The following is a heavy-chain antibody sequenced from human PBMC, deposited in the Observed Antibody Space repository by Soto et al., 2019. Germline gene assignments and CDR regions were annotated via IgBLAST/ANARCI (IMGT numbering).Heavy chain of an antibody. CDR2: INHSGST. CDR3: AREKATTMVRGVINWFDP. Sequence: QVQLQQWGAGLLKPSETLSLTCAVYGGSFSGYYWSWIRQPPGKGLEWIGEINHSGSTNYNPSLKSRVTISVDTSKNQFSLKLSSVTAADTAVYYCAREKATTMVRGVINWFDPWGQRTLVTVSS. CDR1: GGSFSGYY. J-gene: IGHJ5*02. D-gene: IGHD3-10*01. V-gene: IGHV4-34*01.